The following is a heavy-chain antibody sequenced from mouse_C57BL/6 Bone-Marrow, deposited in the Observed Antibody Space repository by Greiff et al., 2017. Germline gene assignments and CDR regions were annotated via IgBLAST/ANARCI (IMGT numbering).Heavy chain of an antibody. Sequence: VKLVESGPELVKPGASVTISCKASGYAFSSSWMNWVKQRPGKGLEWIGRIYPGDGDTTYNGKFKGKATLTADKSSSTAYMQLSSLTSEDSAVYFCARRFGYYYGSSWDFDVWGTGTTVTVSS. V-gene: IGHV1-82*01. CDR2: IYPGDGDT. D-gene: IGHD1-1*01. CDR3: ARRFGYYYGSSWDFDV. CDR1: GYAFSSSW. J-gene: IGHJ1*03.